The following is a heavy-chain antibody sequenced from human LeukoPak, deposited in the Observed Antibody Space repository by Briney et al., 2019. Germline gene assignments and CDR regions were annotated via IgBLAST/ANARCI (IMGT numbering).Heavy chain of an antibody. CDR1: GGSFSGYY. CDR3: ARGRLNYYDSSGYLFFDY. V-gene: IGHV4-34*01. Sequence: PSETLSLTCAVSGGSFSGYYWSWIRQPPGKGLEWIGEINHSGSTNYNPSLKSRVTISVDTSKNQFSLKLSSVTAADTAVYYCARGRLNYYDSSGYLFFDYWGQGTLVTVSS. CDR2: INHSGST. D-gene: IGHD3-22*01. J-gene: IGHJ4*02.